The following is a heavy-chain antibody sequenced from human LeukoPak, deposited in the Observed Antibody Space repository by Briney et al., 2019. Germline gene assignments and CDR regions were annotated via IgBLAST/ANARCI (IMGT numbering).Heavy chain of an antibody. Sequence: GGSLRLSCAASGFTFSDYYMTWIRQAPGKGLEWVSYISTSGTAIYYADSVKGRFTISRDNSRNSLYLQMNSLRAEDTAVYYCAELGITMIGGVWGKGTTVTISS. CDR1: GFTFSDYY. J-gene: IGHJ6*04. CDR3: AELGITMIGGV. V-gene: IGHV3-11*04. CDR2: ISTSGTAI. D-gene: IGHD3-10*02.